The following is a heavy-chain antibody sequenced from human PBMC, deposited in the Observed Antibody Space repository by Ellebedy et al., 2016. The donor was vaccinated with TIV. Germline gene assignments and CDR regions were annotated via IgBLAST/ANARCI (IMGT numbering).Heavy chain of an antibody. J-gene: IGHJ4*02. V-gene: IGHV4-39*07. CDR1: GGSISSSGYY. D-gene: IGHD5-18*01. CDR2: MYYSGST. Sequence: MPSETLSLTCTVSGGSISSSGYYWGWIRQPPGKGLEWIGSMYYSGSTYYNPSLKSRVTISVDTSKNQFSLKLSSVTAADTAVYYCVRETRGYSYEDYWGQGTLVTVSS. CDR3: VRETRGYSYEDY.